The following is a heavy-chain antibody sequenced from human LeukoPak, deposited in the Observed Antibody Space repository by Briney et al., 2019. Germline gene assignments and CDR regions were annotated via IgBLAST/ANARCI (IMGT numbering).Heavy chain of an antibody. CDR2: MYYSGST. V-gene: IGHV4-30-4*01. Sequence: SETLSLTCTVSGGSISSGDYYWSWIRQPPGKGLEWIVYMYYSGSTYYNPSLKSRVTMSADTSKNQLSLKLSSVTAADTAVYYCARPYYYDSRIDPWGQGILVTVSS. J-gene: IGHJ5*02. D-gene: IGHD3-22*01. CDR1: GGSISSGDYY. CDR3: ARPYYYDSRIDP.